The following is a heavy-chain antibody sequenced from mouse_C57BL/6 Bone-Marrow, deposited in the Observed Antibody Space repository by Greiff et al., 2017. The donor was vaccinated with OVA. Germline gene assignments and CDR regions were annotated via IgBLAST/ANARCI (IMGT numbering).Heavy chain of an antibody. CDR1: GYTFTSYW. J-gene: IGHJ2*01. Sequence: QVQLKQPGAELVRPGSSVKLSCKASGYTFTSYWMDWVKQRPGQGLEWIGNIYPSDSETHYNQKFKDKATLTVDKSSSTAYMQLSSLTSEDSAVYYCARGGTTVVAPYFDYWGQGTTLTVSS. CDR3: ARGGTTVVAPYFDY. D-gene: IGHD1-1*01. V-gene: IGHV1-61*01. CDR2: IYPSDSET.